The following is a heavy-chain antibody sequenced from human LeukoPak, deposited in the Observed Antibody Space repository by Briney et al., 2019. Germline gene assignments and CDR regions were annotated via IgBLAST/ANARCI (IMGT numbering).Heavy chain of an antibody. D-gene: IGHD1-1*01. Sequence: GESLKISCKGFGYSFTSYWIGWVRQMPGKGREWMGVIYPGDSDTRYSPSFQGQVTISADKSISTAYLQWSSLKASDTAMYYCARELGERRFNWNEFDYWGQGTPVSVSS. CDR1: GYSFTSYW. V-gene: IGHV5-51*01. CDR3: ARELGERRFNWNEFDY. CDR2: IYPGDSDT. J-gene: IGHJ4*02.